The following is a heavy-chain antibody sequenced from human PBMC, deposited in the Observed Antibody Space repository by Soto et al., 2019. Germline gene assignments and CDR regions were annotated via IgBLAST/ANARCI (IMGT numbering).Heavy chain of an antibody. V-gene: IGHV1-3*01. J-gene: IGHJ5*02. CDR1: GYTFTSYA. Sequence: GASVKVSCKASGYTFTSYAMHWVRQAPGQRLEWMGWINAGNGNTKYSQKFQGRVTITRDRSASTAYMELSSLRSEDTAVYYCARIYSSSWYPWFDPWGQGALVTVSS. D-gene: IGHD6-13*01. CDR2: INAGNGNT. CDR3: ARIYSSSWYPWFDP.